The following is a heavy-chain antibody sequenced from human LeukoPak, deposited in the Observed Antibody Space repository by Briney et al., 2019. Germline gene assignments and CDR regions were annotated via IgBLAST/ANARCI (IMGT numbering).Heavy chain of an antibody. CDR3: ARGYSYGYNYFDY. D-gene: IGHD5-18*01. Sequence: GGSLRLSCAASGFTFSSYAMGWVRQAPGKGLEWVSAISGSGGSTYYADSVKGRFTISRDNSKNTLYLQMNSLRAEDTAVYYCARGYSYGYNYFDYWGQGTLVTVSS. CDR1: GFTFSSYA. V-gene: IGHV3-23*01. J-gene: IGHJ4*02. CDR2: ISGSGGST.